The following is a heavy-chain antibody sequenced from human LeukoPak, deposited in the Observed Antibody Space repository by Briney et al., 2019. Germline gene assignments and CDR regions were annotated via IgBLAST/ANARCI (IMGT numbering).Heavy chain of an antibody. CDR3: ATPHLSPDVFGV. V-gene: IGHV1-69*13. J-gene: IGHJ3*01. CDR1: GGSFSSFA. CDR2: PIPVFGSP. Sequence: SVKVSCKASGGSFSSFAISWVRQAPGRGLEWLGGPIPVFGSPSYAQKFQGRVTITADESTSTAYMYLSGLRSDDTALYYCATPHLSPDVFGVWGQGTMVTVSS.